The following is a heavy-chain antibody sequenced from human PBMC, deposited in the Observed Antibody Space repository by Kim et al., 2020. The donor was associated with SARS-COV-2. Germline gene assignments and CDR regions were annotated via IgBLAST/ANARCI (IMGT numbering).Heavy chain of an antibody. Sequence: DYAAPVKGRLTISRDDSTNTLYLQMNSLKTEDTAVYYCTTDVIAAAASDYWGQGTLVTVSS. CDR3: TTDVIAAAASDY. V-gene: IGHV3-15*01. D-gene: IGHD6-13*01. J-gene: IGHJ4*02.